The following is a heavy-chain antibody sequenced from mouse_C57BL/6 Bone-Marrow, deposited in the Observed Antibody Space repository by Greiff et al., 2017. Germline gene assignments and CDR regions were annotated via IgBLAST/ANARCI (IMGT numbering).Heavy chain of an antibody. J-gene: IGHJ3*01. D-gene: IGHD1-1*01. V-gene: IGHV5-12*01. Sequence: EVMLVESGGGLVQPGGSLKLSCAASGFTFSDYYMYWVRQTPEKRLEWVAYISNGGGSTYYPDTVKGRFTISRDNAKNTLYLQMSRLKSEDTAMYYCERTHYYGSSYWFAYWGQGTLVTVSA. CDR1: GFTFSDYY. CDR3: ERTHYYGSSYWFAY. CDR2: ISNGGGST.